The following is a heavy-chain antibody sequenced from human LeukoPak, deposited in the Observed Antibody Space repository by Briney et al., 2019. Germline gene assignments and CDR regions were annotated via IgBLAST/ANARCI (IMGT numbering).Heavy chain of an antibody. Sequence: GGSLRLSCTASGFTFSSSEMSWVRQAPGRGLEWVSYISGNSRTIYYEDSVKGRFTISRDNAKNSLYLQMNSLRAEDTAVYYCARARSSGSHRVVNAFDVWGQGTMVTVSS. CDR2: ISGNSRTI. CDR1: GFTFSSSE. CDR3: ARARSSGSHRVVNAFDV. D-gene: IGHD1-26*01. V-gene: IGHV3-48*03. J-gene: IGHJ3*01.